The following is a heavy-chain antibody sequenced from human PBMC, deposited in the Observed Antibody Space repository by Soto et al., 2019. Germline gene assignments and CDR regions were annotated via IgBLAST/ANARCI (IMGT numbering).Heavy chain of an antibody. CDR3: ARVKGPYYYYYMDV. CDR1: GFTVSSNY. Sequence: EVQLVESGGGLVQPGGSLRLSCAASGFTVSSNYMSWVRQAPGKGLEWVSVIYSGGSTYYADSVKGRFTISRDNSKNTLYLQMNSLSAEDTAVYYCARVKGPYYYYYMDVWGKGTTVTVSS. V-gene: IGHV3-66*01. J-gene: IGHJ6*03. CDR2: IYSGGST.